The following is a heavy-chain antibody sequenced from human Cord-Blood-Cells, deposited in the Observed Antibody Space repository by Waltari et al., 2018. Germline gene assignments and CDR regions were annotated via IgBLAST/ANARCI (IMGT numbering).Heavy chain of an antibody. CDR3: ARDQYDSSGYYYY. D-gene: IGHD3-22*01. CDR1: GYTFTSYA. CDR2: INAGNGNT. V-gene: IGHV1-3*01. Sequence: QVQLVKSGAEVKKPGASVKVSCKASGYTFTSYAMHSVRPAPGQRLDWMGWINAGNGNTKYSPKFQGRVTITRDTSASTAYMELSSLRSEDTAVYYCARDQYDSSGYYYYWGQGTLVTVSS. J-gene: IGHJ4*02.